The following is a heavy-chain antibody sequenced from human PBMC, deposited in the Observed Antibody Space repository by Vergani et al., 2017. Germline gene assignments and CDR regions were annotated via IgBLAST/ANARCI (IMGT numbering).Heavy chain of an antibody. J-gene: IGHJ6*02. D-gene: IGHD3-3*01. V-gene: IGHV1-46*01. CDR3: ARGKGVLEWLSVVNYYYGMDV. CDR2: INPSGGST. CDR1: GYTFTSYY. Sequence: QMQLVQSGAEVKKPGASVKASCKASGYTFTSYYMHWVRQAPGQGLEWMGIINPSGGSTSYAQTCQGRVTMTRDTSTSTVYMELSSLRSADTAVYYCARGKGVLEWLSVVNYYYGMDVWGQGTTVTVAS.